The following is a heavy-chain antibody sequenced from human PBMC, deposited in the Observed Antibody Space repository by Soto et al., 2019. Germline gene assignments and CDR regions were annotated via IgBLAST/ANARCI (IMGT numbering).Heavy chain of an antibody. CDR2: IIPILGIA. V-gene: IGHV1-69*04. J-gene: IGHJ6*03. CDR1: GGTFSSYT. Sequence: ASVKVSCKASGGTFSSYTISWVRQAPGQGLEWMGRIIPILGIANYAQKFQGRVTITADKSTSTAYMELSSLRSEDTAVYYCARDSSAAADYYYYMDVWGKGTTVTVSS. D-gene: IGHD6-13*01. CDR3: ARDSSAAADYYYYMDV.